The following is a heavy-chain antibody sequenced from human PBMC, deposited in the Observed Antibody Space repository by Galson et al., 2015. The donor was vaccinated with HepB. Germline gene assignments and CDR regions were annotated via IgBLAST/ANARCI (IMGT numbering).Heavy chain of an antibody. Sequence: SLRLSCAASGFTFSSSSMNWVRQAPGKGLEWVSSITGRSRFIFYADSVKGRFTISRDNAKNSLYLQLNSLRAEDTAVYYCARSPFDPEYYFDFWGQGTLVTVSS. V-gene: IGHV3-21*01. CDR3: ARSPFDPEYYFDF. D-gene: IGHD3-9*01. CDR1: GFTFSSSS. CDR2: ITGRSRFI. J-gene: IGHJ4*02.